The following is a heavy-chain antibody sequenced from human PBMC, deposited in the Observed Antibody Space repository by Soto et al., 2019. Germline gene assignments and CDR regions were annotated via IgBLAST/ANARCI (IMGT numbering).Heavy chain of an antibody. CDR2: IYYSGST. V-gene: IGHV4-39*01. CDR1: GGSISSSSYY. CDR3: ARLRAGYPYCSGMDV. D-gene: IGHD3-9*01. Sequence: QLQLQESGPGLVKPSETLSLTCTVSGGSISSSSYYWGWIRQPPGKGLEWIGSIYYSGSTYYNPSLKSRVSIXXDXSRXPLSLKLSSVTAADTAVYYCARLRAGYPYCSGMDVWGPGTTVTVSS. J-gene: IGHJ6*02.